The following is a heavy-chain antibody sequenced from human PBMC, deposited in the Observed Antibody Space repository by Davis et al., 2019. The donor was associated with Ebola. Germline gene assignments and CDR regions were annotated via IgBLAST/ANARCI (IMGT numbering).Heavy chain of an antibody. J-gene: IGHJ6*02. CDR3: AREVAGYYIGYYYYGMDV. CDR1: GFTFSSYS. D-gene: IGHD3-9*01. Sequence: PGGSLRLSCAASGFTFSSYSMNWVRQAPGKGLEWVSYISSSSSTIYYADSVKGRFTISRDNAKNSLYLQMNSLRDEDTAVYYCAREVAGYYIGYYYYGMDVWGQGTTVTVSS. V-gene: IGHV3-48*02. CDR2: ISSSSSTI.